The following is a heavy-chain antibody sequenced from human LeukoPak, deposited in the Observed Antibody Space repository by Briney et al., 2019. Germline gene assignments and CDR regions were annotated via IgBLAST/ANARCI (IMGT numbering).Heavy chain of an antibody. Sequence: ASVKVSCKSSGYTFISYGISWVQQAPGQGLEWVGWISAYKGVTDYAQKFQGRVAMTTDTSTSTVYMELMSLTFEDTAVYYCARVNDITVVAAAAPHYEYWGQGTLVTVSS. CDR3: ARVNDITVVAAAAPHYEY. CDR2: ISAYKGVT. J-gene: IGHJ4*02. V-gene: IGHV1-18*01. D-gene: IGHD2-15*01. CDR1: GYTFISYG.